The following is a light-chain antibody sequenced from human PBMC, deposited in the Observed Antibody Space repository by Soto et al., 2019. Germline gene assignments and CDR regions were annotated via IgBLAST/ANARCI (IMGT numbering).Light chain of an antibody. V-gene: IGKV1-5*03. CDR2: KAS. Sequence: DIQMTQSPSTLSGSLGDRVTITCLASQTISSWVAWYQQKPGKAPKLIIYKASTLKSGVPSRFIGRRSGTECNLTISSLQTDDVATYYCQHYNSYSEAFGQGTKVDI. CDR3: QHYNSYSEA. J-gene: IGKJ1*01. CDR1: QTISSW.